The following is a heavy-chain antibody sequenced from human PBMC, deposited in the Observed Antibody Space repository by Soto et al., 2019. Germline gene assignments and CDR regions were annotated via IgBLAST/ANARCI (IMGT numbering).Heavy chain of an antibody. CDR1: GGSFSGYY. CDR2: INHSGST. CDR3: AREKQLNWYFDL. Sequence: QVQLQQWGAGLLKPSETLSLTCAVYGGSFSGYYCSWIRQPPGKGLEWIGEINHSGSTNYNPSLKSRVTTSVDTSKNQFSLRLSSVTAADTAVYYCAREKQLNWYFDLWGRGTLVTVSS. V-gene: IGHV4-34*01. D-gene: IGHD6-13*01. J-gene: IGHJ2*01.